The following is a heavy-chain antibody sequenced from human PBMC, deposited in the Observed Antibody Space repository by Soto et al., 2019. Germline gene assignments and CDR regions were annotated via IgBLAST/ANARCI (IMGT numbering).Heavy chain of an antibody. Sequence: ASVKVSCKASGYTFTGYYMRWVRQAPGQGLEWMGWINPNSGGTNYAQKFQGRVTMTRDTSISTAYMELSRLRSDDTAVYYCARGIDLIVRGPGGCGLWGQGTLVTVSS. CDR3: ARGIDLIVRGPGGCGL. CDR2: INPNSGGT. V-gene: IGHV1-2*02. D-gene: IGHD6-19*01. CDR1: GYTFTGYY. J-gene: IGHJ4*02.